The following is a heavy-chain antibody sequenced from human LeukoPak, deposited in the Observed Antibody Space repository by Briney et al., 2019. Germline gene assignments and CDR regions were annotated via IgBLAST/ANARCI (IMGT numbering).Heavy chain of an antibody. J-gene: IGHJ6*03. V-gene: IGHV3-21*06. CDR3: ARDYGDYAEYMDV. CDR2: ITRSNYI. CDR1: GFTFSSYS. D-gene: IGHD4-17*01. Sequence: GGFLRLSCAASGFTFSSYSMNWVRQAPGKGLEWVSSITRSNYIYYADSVKGRFTISRDNAKNSLYLQMNSLRAEDTAVYYCARDYGDYAEYMDVWGKGTTATISS.